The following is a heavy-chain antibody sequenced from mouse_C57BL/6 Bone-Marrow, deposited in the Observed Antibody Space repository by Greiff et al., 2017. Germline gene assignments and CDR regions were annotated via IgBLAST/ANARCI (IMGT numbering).Heavy chain of an antibody. D-gene: IGHD2-4*01. J-gene: IGHJ4*01. V-gene: IGHV1-64*01. CDR1: GYTFTNYW. CDR2: MHPNGGSP. CDR3: ARSYDYDDYTMDY. Sequence: QVQLQQPGAELVKPGASVKLSCKASGYTFTNYWMHWVKQRPGQGLEWIGMMHPNGGSPDYNEKFKSGATLSVDKSSRTAYMELSSLTSEVSAVYYCARSYDYDDYTMDYWGQGTSVTVSS.